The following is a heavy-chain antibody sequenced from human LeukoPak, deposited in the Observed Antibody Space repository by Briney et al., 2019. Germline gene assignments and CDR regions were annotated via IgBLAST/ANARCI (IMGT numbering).Heavy chain of an antibody. J-gene: IGHJ4*02. D-gene: IGHD2-15*01. Sequence: SETLSLACAVYGGSFSGYYWSWIREPPGKGLEWIGEINHSGSTSYNPSLKSRVTISVDTSKNQFSLKLSSVTAADTAVYYCARGRYCSGGSCLPGDYWGQGTLVTVSS. CDR2: INHSGST. V-gene: IGHV4-34*01. CDR3: ARGRYCSGGSCLPGDY. CDR1: GGSFSGYY.